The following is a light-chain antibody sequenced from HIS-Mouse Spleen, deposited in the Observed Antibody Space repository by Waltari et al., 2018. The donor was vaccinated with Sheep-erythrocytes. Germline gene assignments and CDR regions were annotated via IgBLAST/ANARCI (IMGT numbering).Light chain of an antibody. CDR1: SSDVGRYNY. V-gene: IGLV2-11*01. J-gene: IGLJ1*01. Sequence: QSALTQPRSVSGSPGQSVTLSCPGTSSDVGRYNYVPWYQQHPGKAPNPKIYDVSNRPSGVPDRFSGSKSGNTASLTISGLQAEDEADYYCCSYAGSYNHVFATGTKVTVL. CDR2: DVS. CDR3: CSYAGSYNHV.